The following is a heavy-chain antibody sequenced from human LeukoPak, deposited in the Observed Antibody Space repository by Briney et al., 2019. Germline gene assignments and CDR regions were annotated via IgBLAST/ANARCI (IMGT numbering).Heavy chain of an antibody. CDR2: INHSGST. V-gene: IGHV4-34*01. J-gene: IGHJ4*02. Sequence: PSETLSLTCAVYGGSFSGYYWSWIRQPPGKGLEWIGEINHSGSTDYNPSLKSRVTMSVDTSRNQISLRLRSVTAADTAVYYCARKDGDYWGQGTLVTVSS. CDR1: GGSFSGYY. CDR3: ARKDGDY.